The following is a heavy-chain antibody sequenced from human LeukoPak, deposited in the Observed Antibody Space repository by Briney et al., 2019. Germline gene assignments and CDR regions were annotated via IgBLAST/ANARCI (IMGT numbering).Heavy chain of an antibody. J-gene: IGHJ5*02. V-gene: IGHV3-7*05. CDR2: IKQDGSEK. Sequence: GGSLRLSCAASGFTFSSYWMTWVRQAPGQGLEWVANIKQDGSEKYYVDSVKGRFTISRDNAKNSLYLQMNSLRAEDTAVYYCARAIAANTNWFDPWGQGTLVTVSS. D-gene: IGHD2-15*01. CDR1: GFTFSSYW. CDR3: ARAIAANTNWFDP.